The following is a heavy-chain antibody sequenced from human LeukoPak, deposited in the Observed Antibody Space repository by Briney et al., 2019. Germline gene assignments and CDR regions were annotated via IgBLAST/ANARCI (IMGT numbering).Heavy chain of an antibody. CDR2: FDPEDSET. V-gene: IGHV1-24*01. CDR3: ATGFLGELSSVPQGDY. CDR1: GYTLTELS. D-gene: IGHD3-16*02. J-gene: IGHJ4*02. Sequence: GASVKVSCKVSGYTLTELSMHWVRQAPGKGLEWMGGFDPEDSETIYAQKFQGRVTMTEDTSTDTAYMELSSLRSEDTAVYYCATGFLGELSSVPQGDYWGQGTLVTVSS.